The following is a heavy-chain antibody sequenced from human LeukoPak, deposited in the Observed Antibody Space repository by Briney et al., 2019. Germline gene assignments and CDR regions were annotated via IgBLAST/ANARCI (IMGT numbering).Heavy chain of an antibody. J-gene: IGHJ4*02. Sequence: SGGSLRLSCAASGFTVSSNYMSWVRQAPGKGLEWVSVIYSGGSTYYADSMKGRFTISRDNSKNTLYLQMNSLRAEDTAVYYCARGSVATLTSDYWGQGTLVTVSS. CDR3: ARGSVATLTSDY. CDR2: IYSGGST. CDR1: GFTVSSNY. D-gene: IGHD5-12*01. V-gene: IGHV3-53*01.